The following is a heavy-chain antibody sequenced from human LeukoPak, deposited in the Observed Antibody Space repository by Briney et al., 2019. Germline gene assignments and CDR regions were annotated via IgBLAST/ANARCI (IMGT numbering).Heavy chain of an antibody. D-gene: IGHD5-18*01. CDR1: GGSISSGGYY. V-gene: IGHV4-30-2*01. Sequence: PSETLSLTCTVSGGSISSGGYYWSWIRQPPGKGLEWIGYIYHSGSTYYNPSLKSRVTISVDRSKNQFSLKLSSVTAADTAVYYCARDRGYSYGLDYWGQGTLVTVSS. J-gene: IGHJ4*02. CDR2: IYHSGST. CDR3: ARDRGYSYGLDY.